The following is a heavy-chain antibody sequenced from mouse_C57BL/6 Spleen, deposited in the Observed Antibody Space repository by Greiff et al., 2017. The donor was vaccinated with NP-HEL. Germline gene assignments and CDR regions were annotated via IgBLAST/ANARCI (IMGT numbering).Heavy chain of an antibody. V-gene: IGHV1-54*01. Sequence: QVQLQQSGAELVRPGTSVKVSCKASGYAFTNYLIEWVKQRPGQGLEWIGVINPGSGGTNYNEKFKGKATLTGDKSSSTAYMQLSSLTSEDSAVYFCARTGTDYAMDYWGQGTSVTVSS. D-gene: IGHD4-1*01. CDR3: ARTGTDYAMDY. CDR1: GYAFTNYL. J-gene: IGHJ4*01. CDR2: INPGSGGT.